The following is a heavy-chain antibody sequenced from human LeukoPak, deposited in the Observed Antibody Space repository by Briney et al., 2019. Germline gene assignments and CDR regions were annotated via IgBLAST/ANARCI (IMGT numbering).Heavy chain of an antibody. CDR3: ARDPPRLYGDYLGGDY. CDR2: ISSSSSYI. J-gene: IGHJ4*02. D-gene: IGHD4-17*01. V-gene: IGHV3-21*01. CDR1: GFTFSSYS. Sequence: PGGSLRLSCAASGFTFSSYSMNWVRQAPGKGLEWVSSISSSSSYIYYADSVKGRFTISRDNAKNSLYLQMNSLRAEDTAVYYCARDPPRLYGDYLGGDYWGQGTLVTVSS.